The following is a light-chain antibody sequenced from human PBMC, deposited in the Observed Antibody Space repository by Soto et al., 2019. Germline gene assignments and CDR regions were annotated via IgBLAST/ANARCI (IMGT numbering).Light chain of an antibody. V-gene: IGKV1-5*03. CDR3: QQYDASPLT. Sequence: DIQMTQSPTTLSASVGDRAIITCRASQTVRNWLAWFQQKPGEAPKLLIYQASRLESGVSSRFSGSGYGTDFTLTITNLVPGDSATYFCQQYDASPLTFGQGTKLEIK. CDR2: QAS. J-gene: IGKJ2*01. CDR1: QTVRNW.